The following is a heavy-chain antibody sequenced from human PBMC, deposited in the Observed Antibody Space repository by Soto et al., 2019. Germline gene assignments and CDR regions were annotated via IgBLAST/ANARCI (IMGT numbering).Heavy chain of an antibody. CDR3: ARLGLSGSYYFEREDY. CDR2: INAGNGNT. V-gene: IGHV1-3*05. J-gene: IGHJ4*02. CDR1: GDTFTTYA. D-gene: IGHD1-26*01. Sequence: QVQLVQSGAEEKKPGASVKVSCKASGDTFTTYAMHWVRQAPGQRLEWMGWINAGNGNTKYSQKFQGRVTITRDTSASTADMELSSLRSEDTAVYYCARLGLSGSYYFEREDYWGQGTLVTVSS.